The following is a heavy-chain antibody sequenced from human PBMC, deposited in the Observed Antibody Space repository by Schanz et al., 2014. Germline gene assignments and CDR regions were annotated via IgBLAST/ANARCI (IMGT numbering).Heavy chain of an antibody. CDR1: GGSIRNYY. CDR2: IHYSGST. V-gene: IGHV4-59*08. CDR3: ARLNYDSSGYPYYYGMDV. Sequence: QVQLQESGPGLVKPSETLSLTCSVSGGSIRNYYWNWIRQPPGKGVEWIGYIHYSGSTNYNPSLGSRVAMSLPPSKNQFSLKLSSVTAADTAVYYCARLNYDSSGYPYYYGMDVWGQGTTVTVSS. D-gene: IGHD3-22*01. J-gene: IGHJ6*02.